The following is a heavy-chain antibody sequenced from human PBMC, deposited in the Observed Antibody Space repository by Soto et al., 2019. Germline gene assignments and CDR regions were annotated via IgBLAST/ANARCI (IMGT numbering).Heavy chain of an antibody. V-gene: IGHV4-59*13. CDR3: ARQQLLPVFCALDV. D-gene: IGHD6-13*01. CDR2: ICYRGST. Sequence: SETLSLTCNVSGVSISGYYWSWIRQSPGKGLGSIGYICYRGSTNYSSSLKSRVTMSVDTSRNRFSLRLNSVTAADTAVYYGARQQLLPVFCALDVWGQGRTVTVSS. CDR1: GVSISGYY. J-gene: IGHJ6*02.